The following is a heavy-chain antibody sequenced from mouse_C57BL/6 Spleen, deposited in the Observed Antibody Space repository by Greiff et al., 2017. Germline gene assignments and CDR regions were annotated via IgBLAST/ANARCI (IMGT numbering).Heavy chain of an antibody. CDR1: GFTFTDYY. Sequence: EVQGVESGGGLVQPGGSLSLSCAASGFTFTDYYMSWVRQPPGKALEWLGFIRNKANGYTTEYSASVKGRFTISRDNTQSILYLKMNALRAEDSATYYWARYRERECYIDYWGQGTTLTVSS. V-gene: IGHV7-3*01. CDR3: ARYRERECYIDY. J-gene: IGHJ2*01. CDR2: IRNKANGYTT.